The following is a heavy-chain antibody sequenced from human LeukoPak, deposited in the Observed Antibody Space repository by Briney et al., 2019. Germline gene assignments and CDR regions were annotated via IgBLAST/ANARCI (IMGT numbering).Heavy chain of an antibody. CDR3: ARALYSSSWSRVMDV. Sequence: ASVKVSCKASGFTFTDYYMHWVRQAPGQGLEWMGWINPNSGGTNYAQKFQGRVTMTRDTSISTAYMELSRLRSDDTAVYYCARALYSSSWSRVMDVWGKGTTVTVSS. J-gene: IGHJ6*04. CDR2: INPNSGGT. V-gene: IGHV1-2*02. D-gene: IGHD6-6*01. CDR1: GFTFTDYY.